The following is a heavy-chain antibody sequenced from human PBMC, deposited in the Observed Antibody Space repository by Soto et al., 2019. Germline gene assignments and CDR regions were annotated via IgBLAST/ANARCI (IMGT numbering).Heavy chain of an antibody. V-gene: IGHV4-59*01. CDR1: GGSISSYY. J-gene: IGHJ4*02. Sequence: PSETLSLTCTVSGGSISSYYWSWIRQPPGKGLEWIGYIYYSGSTSYNSSLKSRVTISVDTSKNQFSLKLSSVTAADTAVYYCARVAAAGRHFDYWGKGTLVTVS. CDR2: IYYSGST. CDR3: ARVAAAGRHFDY. D-gene: IGHD6-13*01.